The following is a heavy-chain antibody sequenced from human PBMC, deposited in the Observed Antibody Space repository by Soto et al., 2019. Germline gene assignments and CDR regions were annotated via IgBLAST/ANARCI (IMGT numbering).Heavy chain of an antibody. J-gene: IGHJ4*02. Sequence: SETLSLTCTVSGGSISSGDYYWSWIRQPPGKGLEWIGSVYYSGTTYYNPSLKSRVTISEDTSKNQFSLKLSSVTAADTAVFYCARLIHCKTTSCYFDYWGQGTLVTVSS. D-gene: IGHD2-2*01. CDR2: VYYSGTT. CDR3: ARLIHCKTTSCYFDY. CDR1: GGSISSGDYY. V-gene: IGHV4-39*01.